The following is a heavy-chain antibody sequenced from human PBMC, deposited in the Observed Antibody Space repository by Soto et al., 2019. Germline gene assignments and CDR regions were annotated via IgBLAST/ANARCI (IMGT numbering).Heavy chain of an antibody. CDR2: IYFSGST. J-gene: IGHJ3*02. V-gene: IGHV4-30-4*01. CDR1: GGSISSGDYY. D-gene: IGHD3-10*01. Sequence: SETLSLTCTVSGGSISSGDYYWSWIRQPPGKGLEWIGYIYFSGSTYYNPSLKIRVTISVDTSKNQFSLKLSSVTAADTAVYYCAREVSGEVDIRGQGAMVTVSS. CDR3: AREVSGEVDI.